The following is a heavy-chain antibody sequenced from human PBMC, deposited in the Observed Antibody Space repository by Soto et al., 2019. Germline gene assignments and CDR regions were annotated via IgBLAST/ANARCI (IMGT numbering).Heavy chain of an antibody. D-gene: IGHD4-4*01. CDR2: SSGSGSGGST. Sequence: EVQLLESGGGLVQPGVSLRLSCAASGFTFTNYAMTWVRQAPGKGLEWVSISSGSGSGGSTNYADSVKGRFTISRDNSKNTLYLQMNSLRVEDRAVYYCAKDRDDYRNYVFDYWGQGTLVTVSS. J-gene: IGHJ4*02. CDR3: AKDRDDYRNYVFDY. V-gene: IGHV3-23*01. CDR1: GFTFTNYA.